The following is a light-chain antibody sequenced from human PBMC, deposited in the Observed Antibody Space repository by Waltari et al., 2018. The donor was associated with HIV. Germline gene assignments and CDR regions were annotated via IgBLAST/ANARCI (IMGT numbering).Light chain of an antibody. Sequence: QSALTQPPSASGSPGQAVTISCTGTSSDVGGYNYVSWYQQHPGKAPKLMIYEVSKRSPGLPDRFSGSGSGNTASMTVSALQAEDEADYYCSSYTGSDNVVFGGGTKLTV. CDR1: SSDVGGYNY. CDR2: EVS. CDR3: SSYTGSDNVV. J-gene: IGLJ2*01. V-gene: IGLV2-8*01.